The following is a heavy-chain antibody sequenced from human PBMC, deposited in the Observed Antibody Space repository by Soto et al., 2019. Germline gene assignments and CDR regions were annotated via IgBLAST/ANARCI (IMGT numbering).Heavy chain of an antibody. CDR3: ARGAYCGGDCSPFYYYYGMDV. CDR2: MKPNSGNP. Sequence: ASVKVSCKASGYTFTSYDSHWVRQATGQGLEWMGWMKPNSGNPCYAQKFQGRVSMTRNTSISTAYMELSRLRSEDTAVYYCARGAYCGGDCSPFYYYYGMDVWG. J-gene: IGHJ6*02. V-gene: IGHV1-8*01. CDR1: GYTFTSYD. D-gene: IGHD2-21*02.